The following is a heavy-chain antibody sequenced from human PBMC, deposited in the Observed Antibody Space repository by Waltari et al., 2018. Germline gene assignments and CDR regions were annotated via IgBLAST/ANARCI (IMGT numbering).Heavy chain of an antibody. Sequence: QVQLQQWGAGLLKSSETLSLTCAVYGGSFRGYYWSWIRQPPGKGLEWIGEINHSGSTNDNPSRKSRVTRSVDTSKNQFSLKLSSVTAADTAVYYCARGGTIFGVVQNNWFDPWGQGTLVTVSS. V-gene: IGHV4-34*01. D-gene: IGHD3-3*01. J-gene: IGHJ5*02. CDR1: GGSFRGYY. CDR2: INHSGST. CDR3: ARGGTIFGVVQNNWFDP.